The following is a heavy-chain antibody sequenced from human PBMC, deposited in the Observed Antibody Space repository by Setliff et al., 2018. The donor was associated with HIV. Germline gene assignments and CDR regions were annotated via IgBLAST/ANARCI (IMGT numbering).Heavy chain of an antibody. D-gene: IGHD2-2*01. V-gene: IGHV4-59*08. CDR2: IYNSRST. CDR3: ARLGYCSRTTCYGYYYMDV. CDR1: AGSISSHY. J-gene: IGHJ6*03. Sequence: PSETLSLTCTVSAGSISSHYWSWIRQPPGKGLEWIGYIYNSRSTNYHPSLKSRLTISVDTSKNQFSLKLSSVTAADTAVYYCARLGYCSRTTCYGYYYMDVWGKGTTVTVSS.